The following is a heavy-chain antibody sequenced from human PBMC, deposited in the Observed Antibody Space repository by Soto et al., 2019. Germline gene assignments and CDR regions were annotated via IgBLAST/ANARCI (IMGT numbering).Heavy chain of an antibody. J-gene: IGHJ1*01. CDR2: ISGSGGAT. D-gene: IGHD2-21*02. Sequence: EVQLLESGGGFVQPGGSLTLSCSTSGFTFKDCAISWVRQAPWKGLEWVSGISGSGGATYYTDSVEARFTISMDFYKKTVSLQMTGLRVDDTAVYYCASTRTAFHRYYLGSWGQSAIVALSS. V-gene: IGHV3-23*01. CDR1: GFTFKDCA. CDR3: ASTRTAFHRYYLGS.